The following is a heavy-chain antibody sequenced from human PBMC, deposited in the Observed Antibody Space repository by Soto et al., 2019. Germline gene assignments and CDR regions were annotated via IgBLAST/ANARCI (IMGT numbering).Heavy chain of an antibody. D-gene: IGHD6-6*01. V-gene: IGHV3-30-3*01. CDR3: ARAYSSSFFDY. Sequence: QVQLVESGGGVVQPGRSLRLSCAASGFTFSSYAMHWVRQAPGKGLEWVAVISYDGSNKYYAHSVKGRFTISRDNSKNTLYLQMNNLRAEDTAVYYCARAYSSSFFDYWGQGTLVTVSS. CDR1: GFTFSSYA. J-gene: IGHJ4*02. CDR2: ISYDGSNK.